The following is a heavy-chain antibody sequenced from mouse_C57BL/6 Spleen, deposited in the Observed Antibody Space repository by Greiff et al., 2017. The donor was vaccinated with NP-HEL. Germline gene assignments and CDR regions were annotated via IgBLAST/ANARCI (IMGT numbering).Heavy chain of an antibody. CDR2: IWSGGST. CDR3: ASPLYYGSSYDAMDY. Sequence: VQLVESGPGLVQPSQSLSITCTVSGFSLTSYGVHWVRQSPGKGLEWLGVIWSGGSTDYNAAFISRLSISKDNSKSQVFFKMNSLQADDTAIYYCASPLYYGSSYDAMDYWGQGTSVTVSS. J-gene: IGHJ4*01. CDR1: GFSLTSYG. D-gene: IGHD1-1*01. V-gene: IGHV2-2*01.